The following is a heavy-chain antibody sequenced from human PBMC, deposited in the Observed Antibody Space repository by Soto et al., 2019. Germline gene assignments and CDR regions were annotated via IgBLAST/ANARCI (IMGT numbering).Heavy chain of an antibody. CDR3: ARYNAASGTYYFDY. V-gene: IGHV4-34*01. D-gene: IGHD6-13*01. CDR2: INHSGSA. CDR1: GGSLSDYY. Sequence: SETLSLTCAVYGGSLSDYYWSWIRQPPGKGLEWIGEINHSGSANYNPSLKSRVTMSVDNSKNQFSLKLNSVTAADTAVYYCARYNAASGTYYFDYWGQGTLVTVSS. J-gene: IGHJ4*02.